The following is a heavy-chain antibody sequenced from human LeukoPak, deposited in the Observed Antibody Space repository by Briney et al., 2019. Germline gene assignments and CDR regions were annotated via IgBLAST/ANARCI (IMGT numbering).Heavy chain of an antibody. J-gene: IGHJ4*02. Sequence: GGSLRLSCAASGFTFSSYEMNWVRQAPGKGLEWVSYISSSGSTIYYADTVKGRFTISRDNAKNSLYLQMNSLRPEDTAGYYCGRDLYYSSGSYYHDYWGQGTLVTVSS. CDR2: ISSSGSTI. D-gene: IGHD3-10*01. CDR1: GFTFSSYE. CDR3: GRDLYYSSGSYYHDY. V-gene: IGHV3-48*03.